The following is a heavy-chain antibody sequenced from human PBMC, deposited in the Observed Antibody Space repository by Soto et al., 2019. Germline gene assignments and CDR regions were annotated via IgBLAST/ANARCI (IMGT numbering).Heavy chain of an antibody. CDR3: ARDYVMDV. J-gene: IGHJ6*02. CDR2: ISTTGTYI. D-gene: IGHD3-10*02. Sequence: PGGSLRLSCAASGFTFSGDSMNWVRQAPGKGLEWVSSISTTGTYIYYADSVKGRFTISRDNAKNSLHLQMNSLRAEDTAVYYCARDYVMDVWGQGTTVTVSS. CDR1: GFTFSGDS. V-gene: IGHV3-21*01.